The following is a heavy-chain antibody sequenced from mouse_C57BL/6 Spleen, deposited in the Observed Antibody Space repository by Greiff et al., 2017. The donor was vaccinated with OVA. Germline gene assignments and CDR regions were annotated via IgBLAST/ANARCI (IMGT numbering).Heavy chain of an antibody. Sequence: QVQLQQPGAELVRPGSSVKLSCKASGYTFTSYWMHWVKQRPIQGLEWIGNIDPSDSETHYNQKFKDKATLTVDKSSSTAYMQLSSLTSEDSAVYYCARNHGSKYYYAMDYWGQGTSVTVSS. CDR2: IDPSDSET. V-gene: IGHV1-52*01. CDR3: ARNHGSKYYYAMDY. J-gene: IGHJ4*01. D-gene: IGHD1-1*01. CDR1: GYTFTSYW.